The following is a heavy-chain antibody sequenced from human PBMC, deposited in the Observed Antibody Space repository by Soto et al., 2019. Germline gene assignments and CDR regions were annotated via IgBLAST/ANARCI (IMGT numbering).Heavy chain of an antibody. CDR3: ARTYSSSWFDY. CDR2: IKQDGSEK. V-gene: IGHV3-7*03. Sequence: VGSLRLSCAASGFTSSSYWMSWVRQAPGKGLEWVANIKQDGSEKYYVDSVKGRFTISRDNAKNSLYLQMNSLRAEDTAVYYCARTYSSSWFDYWGQGTLVTVSS. CDR1: GFTSSSYW. J-gene: IGHJ4*02. D-gene: IGHD6-13*01.